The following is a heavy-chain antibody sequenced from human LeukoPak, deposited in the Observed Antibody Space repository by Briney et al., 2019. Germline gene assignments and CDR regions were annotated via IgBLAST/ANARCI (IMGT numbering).Heavy chain of an antibody. CDR3: ARGGDYRYFDY. Sequence: GVSLKISCKGSGYSFTNYWIGWVRQMPGKGLEWMGIIYPGDSDTRYRPSFQGQVTISADKSITTAYLQWSSLTASDTAMYYCARGGDYRYFDYWGQGTLVTVSS. J-gene: IGHJ4*02. V-gene: IGHV5-51*01. D-gene: IGHD4-17*01. CDR1: GYSFTNYW. CDR2: IYPGDSDT.